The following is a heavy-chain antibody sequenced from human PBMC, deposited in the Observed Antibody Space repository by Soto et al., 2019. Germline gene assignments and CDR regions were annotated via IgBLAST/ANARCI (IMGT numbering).Heavy chain of an antibody. D-gene: IGHD3-22*01. J-gene: IGHJ4*02. V-gene: IGHV1-18*04. CDR2: ISAYNGNT. Sequence: QVQLVQSGAEVKKPGASVNVSCKASGYTFSNYGISWVRQAPGQGLEWMGWISAYNGNTNYAQKLQGRVTMTTDTSTSTVYMELRSLRSDDTAVYYCARGRLEATQYDRAREAYWGQGSLVIVSS. CDR1: GYTFSNYG. CDR3: ARGRLEATQYDRAREAY.